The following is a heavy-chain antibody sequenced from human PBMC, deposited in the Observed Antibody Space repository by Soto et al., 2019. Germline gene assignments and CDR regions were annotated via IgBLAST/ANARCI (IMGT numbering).Heavy chain of an antibody. J-gene: IGHJ3*01. CDR3: ARHDHGGFTINGFHV. Sequence: QVQLQESGPGLLKPSNTLSLTCTVSGDSITTSGHLWAWIRQPPGKGLEWIATISYSGTTFYNPSLKIRTTISVHASKNQCSLSLVSVTAADTAMYYCARHDHGGFTINGFHVWGQGTKVTVSS. CDR2: ISYSGTT. D-gene: IGHD3-16*01. V-gene: IGHV4-39*01. CDR1: GDSITTSGHL.